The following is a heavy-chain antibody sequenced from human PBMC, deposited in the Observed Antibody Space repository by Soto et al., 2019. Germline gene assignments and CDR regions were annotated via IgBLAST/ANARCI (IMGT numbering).Heavy chain of an antibody. J-gene: IGHJ4*02. CDR1: GFTFSSYA. CDR2: ISYDGSNK. Sequence: GGSLRLSCAASGFTFSSYAMHWVRQAPGKGLEWVAVISYDGSNKYYADSVKGRFTISRDNSKNTLYLQMNSLRAEDTAVYYCARSPMVLLWFGEPYYFDYWGQGTLVTVSS. CDR3: ARSPMVLLWFGEPYYFDY. V-gene: IGHV3-30-3*01. D-gene: IGHD3-10*01.